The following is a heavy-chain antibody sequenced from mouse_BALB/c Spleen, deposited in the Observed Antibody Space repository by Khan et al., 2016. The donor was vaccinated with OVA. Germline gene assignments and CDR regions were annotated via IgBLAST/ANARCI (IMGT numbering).Heavy chain of an antibody. Sequence: VQLKQSGPGLVKPSQSLSLTCTVTGFSITSDYVWNWIRQFPGNKLEWMGHISYSGNTKYTPSLKSRISITRDTSKNQFFLQLNSVTTEDTATYYCARIYGGDFDYWGQGTTLTVSS. CDR3: ARIYGGDFDY. V-gene: IGHV3-2*02. CDR1: GFSITSDYV. D-gene: IGHD1-1*01. CDR2: ISYSGNT. J-gene: IGHJ2*01.